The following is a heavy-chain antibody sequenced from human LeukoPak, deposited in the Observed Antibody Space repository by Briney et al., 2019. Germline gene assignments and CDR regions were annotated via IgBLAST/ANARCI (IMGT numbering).Heavy chain of an antibody. CDR2: IKKDGSET. CDR1: GFTFSTSW. J-gene: IGHJ4*02. V-gene: IGHV3-7*03. CDR3: ARGRYSGTTYYFDY. Sequence: PGGSLRLSCAASGFTFSTSWMSWVRQVPGKGLEWVANIKKDGSETHYVDSVKGRFTISRDNAKNSLYLQMNSLRAEDTAMYYCARGRYSGTTYYFDYWGQGTLVTVSS. D-gene: IGHD5-12*01.